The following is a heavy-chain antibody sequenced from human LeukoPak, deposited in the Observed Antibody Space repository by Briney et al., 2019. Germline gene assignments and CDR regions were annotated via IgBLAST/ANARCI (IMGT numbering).Heavy chain of an antibody. CDR1: GGSISSSRYY. V-gene: IGHV4-39*07. CDR3: ARGRYSYGSFDY. CDR2: VYYSGTT. D-gene: IGHD5-18*01. J-gene: IGHJ4*02. Sequence: SETLSLTCTVSGGSISSSRYYWAWIRQPPGKGLEWIGSVYYSGTTYYNPSLKSRVSISVDTSKNQFSLKLSSVTAADTAVYYCARGRYSYGSFDYWGQGTLVTVSS.